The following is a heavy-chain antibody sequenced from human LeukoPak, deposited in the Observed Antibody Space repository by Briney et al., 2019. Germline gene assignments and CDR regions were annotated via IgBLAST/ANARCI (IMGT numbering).Heavy chain of an antibody. D-gene: IGHD3-22*01. V-gene: IGHV4-30-2*01. J-gene: IGHJ4*02. CDR1: GGSISSGGYS. Sequence: SETLSLTCAVSGGSISSGGYSWSWIRQPPGKGLEWIGYIYHSGSTYYNPSLKSRVTISVDRSKNQFSLKLSSVTAADTAVYYCARGPYYYDTLRGFDYWGQGTLVTVSS. CDR2: IYHSGST. CDR3: ARGPYYYDTLRGFDY.